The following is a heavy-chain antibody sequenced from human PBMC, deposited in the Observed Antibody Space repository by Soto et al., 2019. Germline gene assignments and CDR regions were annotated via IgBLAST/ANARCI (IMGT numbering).Heavy chain of an antibody. CDR1: GFTFSSYS. CDR3: ARIYYDSSGYLVGFDP. V-gene: IGHV3-21*01. D-gene: IGHD3-22*01. CDR2: ISSSSSYI. J-gene: IGHJ5*02. Sequence: EVQLVESGGGLVKPGGSLRLSCAASGFTFSSYSMNWVRQAPGKGLEWVSSISSSSSYIYYADSVKGRFTISRDNAKNSLYLQMNSLRAEDTAVYYCARIYYDSSGYLVGFDPWGQGTLVTVSS.